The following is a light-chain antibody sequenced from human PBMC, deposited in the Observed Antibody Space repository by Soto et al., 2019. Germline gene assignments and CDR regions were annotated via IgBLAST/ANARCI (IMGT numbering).Light chain of an antibody. CDR3: SSYTSTNTVL. CDR2: EVS. Sequence: QSVLTQPASASGSPGQSITISCSGTSSDVGGSRYVSWYQQHPGRAPKLMIYEVSNRPSGVSNRFSGSKSGNTASLTISGLQTEDEADYYCSSYTSTNTVLFGGGTKLTVL. V-gene: IGLV2-14*01. CDR1: SSDVGGSRY. J-gene: IGLJ2*01.